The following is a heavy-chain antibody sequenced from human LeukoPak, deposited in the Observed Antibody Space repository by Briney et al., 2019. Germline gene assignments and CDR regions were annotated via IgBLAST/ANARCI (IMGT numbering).Heavy chain of an antibody. CDR3: AREPDIVVIPAASLVY. CDR2: ISYDGSNK. V-gene: IGHV3-30-3*01. CDR1: GFTFSSYA. Sequence: PGRSLRLSCAASGFTFSSYAMHWVRQAPGKGLEWVAVISYDGSNKYYADSVKGRFTISRDNSKNTLYLQMNSLRAEDTAVYYCAREPDIVVIPAASLVYWGQGTLVTVSS. D-gene: IGHD2-2*01. J-gene: IGHJ4*02.